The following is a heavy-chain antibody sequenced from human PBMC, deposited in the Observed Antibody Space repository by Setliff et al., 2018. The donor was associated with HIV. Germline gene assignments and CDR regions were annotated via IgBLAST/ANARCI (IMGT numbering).Heavy chain of an antibody. V-gene: IGHV1-69*13. D-gene: IGHD6-19*01. J-gene: IGHJ3*02. CDR2: VTPIFGKG. CDR1: GGTFSSYA. Sequence: GASVKVSCKASGGTFSSYAITWVRQAPGQGLEWMGGVTPIFGKGNYAQKFQGRVTITADESTSTGYMELSSLRSEDTAVYYCARSGTHLEESRGSSGWVSAAFDIWGQGTMVTVSS. CDR3: ARSGTHLEESRGSSGWVSAAFDI.